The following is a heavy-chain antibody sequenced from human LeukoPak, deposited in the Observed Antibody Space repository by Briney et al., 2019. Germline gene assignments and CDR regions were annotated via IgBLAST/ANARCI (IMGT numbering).Heavy chain of an antibody. D-gene: IGHD3-10*01. CDR3: AKDAKQYYYGSGSEYFQH. CDR1: GFTFSSYA. Sequence: PGGSLRLSCAASGFTFSSYAMSWVRQAPGKGLEWVSAISGSGGSTYYAASVKGRFTISRDNSKNTLYLQMNSLRAEDTAVYYCAKDAKQYYYGSGSEYFQHWGQGTLVTVSS. CDR2: ISGSGGST. V-gene: IGHV3-23*01. J-gene: IGHJ1*01.